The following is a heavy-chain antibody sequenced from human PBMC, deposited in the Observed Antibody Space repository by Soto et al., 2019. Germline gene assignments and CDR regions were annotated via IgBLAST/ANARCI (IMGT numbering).Heavy chain of an antibody. CDR2: IYPGDSDT. V-gene: IGHV5-51*01. J-gene: IGHJ4*02. Sequence: PGESLKISCKGSGYSFTNYWIGWVRQMPGKGLEWMGIIYPGDSDTTYSPSFQGQVTFSADKSISTAYLQWSSLKASDTAIYYCARLDREGEMATTFFALWGRGTLVPVYS. D-gene: IGHD5-12*01. CDR3: ARLDREGEMATTFFAL. CDR1: GYSFTNYW.